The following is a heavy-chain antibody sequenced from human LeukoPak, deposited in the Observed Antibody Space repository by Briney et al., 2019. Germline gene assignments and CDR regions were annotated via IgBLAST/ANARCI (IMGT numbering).Heavy chain of an antibody. J-gene: IGHJ4*02. CDR3: ARDSYSSSWSQAGY. V-gene: IGHV3-21*01. D-gene: IGHD6-13*01. CDR2: ISSSSSYI. CDR1: GFTFSSYA. Sequence: GGSLRLSCAASGFTFSSYAMSWVRQAPGKGLEWVSSISSSSSYIYYADSVKGRFTISRDNAKNSLYLQMNSLRAEDTAVYYCARDSYSSSWSQAGYWGQGTLVTVSS.